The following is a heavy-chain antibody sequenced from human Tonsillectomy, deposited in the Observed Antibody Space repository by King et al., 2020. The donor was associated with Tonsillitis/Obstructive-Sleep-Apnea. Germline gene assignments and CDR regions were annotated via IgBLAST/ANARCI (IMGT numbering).Heavy chain of an antibody. V-gene: IGHV2-26*01. CDR3: ARTGSPYYYDSSGYPYYFDY. J-gene: IGHJ4*02. CDR1: GFSLSNARMG. D-gene: IGHD3-22*01. Sequence: TLKESGPVLVKPTETLTLTCTVSGFSLSNARMGVRWIRQPPGKALEWLAHIFSNDEKSYSTSLKSRLTISKDTSKSQVVLTMTNMDPVDTATYYCARTGSPYYYDSSGYPYYFDYWGQGTLVTVSS. CDR2: IFSNDEK.